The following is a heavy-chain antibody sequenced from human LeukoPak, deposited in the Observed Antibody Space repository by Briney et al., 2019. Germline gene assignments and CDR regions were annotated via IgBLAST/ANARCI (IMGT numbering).Heavy chain of an antibody. CDR1: GFTFRTYW. CDR2: IKQDGNEK. D-gene: IGHD6-19*01. J-gene: IGHJ4*02. Sequence: PGGSLRLSCAAPGFTFRTYWMSWVRQAPGKGLEWVANIKQDGNEKYYVDSVKGRFTISRDNAKNSLYLQMNSLRAEDTAVYYCATKGSSGWYVFDYWGQGTLVTVSS. V-gene: IGHV3-7*01. CDR3: ATKGSSGWYVFDY.